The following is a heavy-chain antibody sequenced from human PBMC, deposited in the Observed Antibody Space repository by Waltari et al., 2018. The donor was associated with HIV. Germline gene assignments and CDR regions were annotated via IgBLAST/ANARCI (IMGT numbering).Heavy chain of an antibody. Sequence: EVQLVESGGGWVEPGGSLRLSCAASGFTFSSYWMTWVRQAPGKGLEWVASIKQDGSEKYYVDSVKGRFTISRDNAKNSLYLQMNSLRAEDTAVYYCARRGARIVGAHPFDYWGQGTLVTVSS. D-gene: IGHD1-26*01. CDR2: IKQDGSEK. V-gene: IGHV3-7*01. CDR3: ARRGARIVGAHPFDY. CDR1: GFTFSSYW. J-gene: IGHJ4*02.